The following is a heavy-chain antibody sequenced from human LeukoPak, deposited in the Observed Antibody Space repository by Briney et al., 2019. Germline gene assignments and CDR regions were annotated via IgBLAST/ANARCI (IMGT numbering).Heavy chain of an antibody. J-gene: IGHJ4*02. V-gene: IGHV4-4*07. D-gene: IGHD2-15*01. CDR1: GASISSYY. CDR3: ARGGGYCSGGSCYRPKSYYFDY. CDR2: IYTSGST. Sequence: SETLSLTCTVSGASISSYYWSWIRQPAGKGLEWIGRIYTSGSTNYNPSLKSRVTMSVDTSKNQFSLKLSSVTAADTAVYYCARGGGYCSGGSCYRPKSYYFDYWGQGTLVTVSS.